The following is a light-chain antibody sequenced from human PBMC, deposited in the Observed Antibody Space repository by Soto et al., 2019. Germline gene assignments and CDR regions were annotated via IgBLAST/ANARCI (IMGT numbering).Light chain of an antibody. CDR3: QQYGT. J-gene: IGKJ1*01. Sequence: DIQMTQSPSTLSASVGDRVTITCRAIQSISSWLAWYQQKPGKAPKLLIYDASSLESGVPSRFSGSGSGTEFTLTISSLQPDDFATYYCQQYGTFGQGTKVEIK. CDR2: DAS. CDR1: QSISSW. V-gene: IGKV1-5*01.